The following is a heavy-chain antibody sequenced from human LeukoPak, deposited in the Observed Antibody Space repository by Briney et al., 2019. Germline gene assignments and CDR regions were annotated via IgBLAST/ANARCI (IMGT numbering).Heavy chain of an antibody. V-gene: IGHV4-61*01. Sequence: PSETLSLTCTVSGGSISSSSYYWSWIRQPPGKGLEWIGYIYYSGITNYNPSLKSRVTISVDTSKNQFSLKLSSVTAADTAVYFCARGLGYYDSSVGYWGQGTLVTVSS. J-gene: IGHJ4*02. D-gene: IGHD3-22*01. CDR1: GGSISSSSYY. CDR2: IYYSGIT. CDR3: ARGLGYYDSSVGY.